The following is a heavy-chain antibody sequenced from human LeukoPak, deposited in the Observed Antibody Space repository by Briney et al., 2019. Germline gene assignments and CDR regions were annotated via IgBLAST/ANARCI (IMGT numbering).Heavy chain of an antibody. Sequence: SGGSLRLSCAASGFTFDDYAMHWVRQAPGKGLEWVSLISGDGGSTYYADSVKGRFTISRDNSKNSLYLQMNSLRTEDTALYYCAKDRMGSYSMAWFDPWGQGTLVTVSS. CDR1: GFTFDDYA. CDR2: ISGDGGST. V-gene: IGHV3-43*02. J-gene: IGHJ5*02. CDR3: AKDRMGSYSMAWFDP. D-gene: IGHD1-26*01.